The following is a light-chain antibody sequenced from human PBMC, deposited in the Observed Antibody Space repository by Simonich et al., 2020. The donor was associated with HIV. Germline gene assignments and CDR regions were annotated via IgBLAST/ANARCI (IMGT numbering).Light chain of an antibody. CDR3: QSYDISSWV. Sequence: NFMLTQPHSVSESPGQTVTISCTRSSGSIASNSVQWYQQRPGSFPTTVIYADNQRPSGVPNRFSGSIDSSSNSASLTIAGLKTEDEADYYCQSYDISSWVFGGGTKLTVL. CDR1: SGSIASNS. V-gene: IGLV6-57*01. CDR2: ADN. J-gene: IGLJ3*02.